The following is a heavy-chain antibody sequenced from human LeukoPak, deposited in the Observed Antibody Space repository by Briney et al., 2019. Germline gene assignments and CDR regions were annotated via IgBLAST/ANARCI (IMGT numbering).Heavy chain of an antibody. CDR3: ASYYGSGSYYKGRGYFDY. V-gene: IGHV4-34*01. Sequence: SETLCLSCAVHGDSFSGYYRSWVRQPPGKGLEWVGEINHSGSNNYNTSLKSRVTISVDTSTNQFSLKLSSVTAADTAVYYCASYYGSGSYYKGRGYFDYWGQGTLVTVSS. D-gene: IGHD3-10*01. J-gene: IGHJ4*02. CDR2: INHSGSN. CDR1: GDSFSGYY.